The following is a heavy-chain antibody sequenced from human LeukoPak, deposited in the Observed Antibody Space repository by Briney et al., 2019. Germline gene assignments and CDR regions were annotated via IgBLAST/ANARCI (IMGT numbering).Heavy chain of an antibody. J-gene: IGHJ6*02. V-gene: IGHV1-46*01. CDR2: INPSGGST. CDR3: ARARQEPHDYSTQPYYYYYGMDV. Sequence: ASVKVSCKASGYTFTSYYMHWVRQAPRQGLEWMGIINPSGGSTSYAQKFQGRVTMTRDTSTSTVYMELSSLRSEDTAVYYCARARQEPHDYSTQPYYYYYGMDVWGQGTTVTVSS. CDR1: GYTFTSYY. D-gene: IGHD4-4*01.